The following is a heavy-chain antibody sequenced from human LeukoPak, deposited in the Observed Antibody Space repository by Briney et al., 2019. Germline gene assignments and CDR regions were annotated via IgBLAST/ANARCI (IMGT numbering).Heavy chain of an antibody. CDR1: GFTFTSSA. J-gene: IGHJ4*02. CDR3: AADLLMGRVYYDSSGYYPGIFDY. CDR2: IVVGSGNT. Sequence: SVKVSCKASGFTFTSSAVQWVRQARGQRLKWIGWIVVGSGNTNYAQKFQERVTITRDMSTSTAYMELSSLRSEDTAVYYCAADLLMGRVYYDSSGYYPGIFDYWGQGTLVTVSS. V-gene: IGHV1-58*01. D-gene: IGHD3-22*01.